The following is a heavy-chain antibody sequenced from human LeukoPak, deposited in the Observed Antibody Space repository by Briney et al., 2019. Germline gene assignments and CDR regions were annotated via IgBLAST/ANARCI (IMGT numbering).Heavy chain of an antibody. V-gene: IGHV1-18*01. CDR3: ARDLGAVEPAAIDFDY. J-gene: IGHJ4*02. D-gene: IGHD2-2*01. CDR1: GYTFTSYG. CDR2: ISAYNGNT. Sequence: ASVKVSCKASGYTFTSYGISWVRQATGQGLEWMGWISAYNGNTNYAQKLQGRVTMTTDASTSTAYMELRSLRSDDTAVYYCARDLGAVEPAAIDFDYWGQGTLVTVSS.